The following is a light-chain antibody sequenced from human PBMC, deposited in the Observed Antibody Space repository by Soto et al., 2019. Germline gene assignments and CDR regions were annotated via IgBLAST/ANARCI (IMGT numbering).Light chain of an antibody. CDR3: QQYNIYWT. Sequence: DVQMTQSPSTLSASVGDRVTITCRASQSISGSLAWYQQKPGKAPKALIYDASSLESGVPSRFRGSGSGTEFTLTISSLQPDDFATYYCQQYNIYWTFGQGTKLEI. CDR1: QSISGS. CDR2: DAS. J-gene: IGKJ1*01. V-gene: IGKV1-5*01.